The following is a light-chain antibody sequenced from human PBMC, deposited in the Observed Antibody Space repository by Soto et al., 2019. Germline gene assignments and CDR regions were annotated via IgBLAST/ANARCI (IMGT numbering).Light chain of an antibody. Sequence: EMVVTQSPGTLSLSPGERATLSCRASQSVSSSYFAWYQQKPGQALRLLIYGASSRATGIPARLSGSGSGTDLTLTISGLEPEDLAVYYCQQYGSSPYTFGQGTKLEIK. CDR1: QSVSSSY. CDR3: QQYGSSPYT. CDR2: GAS. V-gene: IGKV3-20*01. J-gene: IGKJ2*01.